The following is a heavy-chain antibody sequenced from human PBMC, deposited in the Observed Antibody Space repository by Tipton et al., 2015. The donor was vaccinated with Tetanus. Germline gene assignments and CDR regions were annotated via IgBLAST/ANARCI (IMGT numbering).Heavy chain of an antibody. CDR3: ARAAGFLGLTHDF. J-gene: IGHJ4*02. CDR2: ITYSRAT. V-gene: IGHV4-59*08. D-gene: IGHD2/OR15-2a*01. Sequence: GLVKPSETLSLTCTVSGGSLSSSHWAWIRQPPGKGLEWLGKITYSRATNYNPSLKSRVTISMDRSNTQFSLRLDSLTAADTAVYYCARAAGFLGLTHDFWGRGTLVSVSS. CDR1: GGSLSSSH.